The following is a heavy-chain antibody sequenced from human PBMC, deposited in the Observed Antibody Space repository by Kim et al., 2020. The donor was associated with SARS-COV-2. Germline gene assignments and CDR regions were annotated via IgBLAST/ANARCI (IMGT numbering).Heavy chain of an antibody. CDR3: AKSITISRTDYYYGMDV. Sequence: GGSLRLSCVASGFTFSNYAMSWVRQAPGKGLEWVSGISGNGGNTHYADSVKGRFTISRDNSENTLYLQLNSLRAEDTAKYYCAKSITISRTDYYYGMDV. CDR2: ISGNGGNT. J-gene: IGHJ6*01. V-gene: IGHV3-23*01. D-gene: IGHD3-9*01. CDR1: GFTFSNYA.